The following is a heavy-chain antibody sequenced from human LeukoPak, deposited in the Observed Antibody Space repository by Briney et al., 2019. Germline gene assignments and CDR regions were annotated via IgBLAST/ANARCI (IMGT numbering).Heavy chain of an antibody. D-gene: IGHD6-6*01. CDR3: AKGSSSSRPYYFDY. Sequence: GGSLRLSCAASGFSFSTYAMTWVRQAPGEGLEWVSAITGSGGSTYHADSVKGRFTISRDNSKNTLFLQMNSLGVEDTAVYYCAKGSSSSRPYYFDYWGQGTLVTVSS. J-gene: IGHJ4*02. CDR2: ITGSGGST. V-gene: IGHV3-23*01. CDR1: GFSFSTYA.